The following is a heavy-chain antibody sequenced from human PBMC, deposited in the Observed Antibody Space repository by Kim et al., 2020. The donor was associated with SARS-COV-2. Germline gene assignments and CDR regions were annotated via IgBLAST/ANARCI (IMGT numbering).Heavy chain of an antibody. D-gene: IGHD6-19*01. V-gene: IGHV3-9*01. CDR2: ISWNSGSI. CDR1: GFTFDDYA. J-gene: IGHJ3*02. Sequence: GGSLRLSCAASGFTFDDYAMHWVRQAPGKGLEWVSGISWNSGSIGYADSVKGRFTISRDNAKNSLYLQMNSLRAEDTALYYCAKDPYSSGWTGGAFDIWG. CDR3: AKDPYSSGWTGGAFDI.